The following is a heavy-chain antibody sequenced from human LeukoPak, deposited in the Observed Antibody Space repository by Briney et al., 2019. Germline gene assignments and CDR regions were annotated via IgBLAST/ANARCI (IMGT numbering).Heavy chain of an antibody. CDR3: ARVGSGYYYPLDY. J-gene: IGHJ4*02. CDR1: GYTFTGYY. V-gene: IGHV1-2*02. Sequence: ASVKVSCKASGYTFTGYYMHWVRQAPGQGLEWMGWINPNSGGTNYAQKFQGRVTMTRDTSISTAYMELSRLRSDDTAVYYCARVGSGYYYPLDYWGQGTLVTVSS. CDR2: INPNSGGT. D-gene: IGHD3-22*01.